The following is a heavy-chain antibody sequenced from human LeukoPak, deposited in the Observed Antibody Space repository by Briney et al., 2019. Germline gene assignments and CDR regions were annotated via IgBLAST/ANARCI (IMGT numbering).Heavy chain of an antibody. V-gene: IGHV1-24*01. CDR3: ARGYGESYYYGMDV. CDR1: GYTLTELS. J-gene: IGHJ6*02. Sequence: ASVKVSCKVSGYTLTELSMHWVRQAPGKGLEWMGGFDPEDGETIYAQKFQGRVTMTEDTSTDTAYMELSSLRSEDTAVYYCARGYGESYYYGMDVWGQGTTVTVSS. CDR2: FDPEDGET. D-gene: IGHD4-17*01.